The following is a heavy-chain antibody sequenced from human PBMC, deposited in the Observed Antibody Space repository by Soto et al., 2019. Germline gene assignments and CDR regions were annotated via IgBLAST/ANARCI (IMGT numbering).Heavy chain of an antibody. J-gene: IGHJ6*02. V-gene: IGHV1-3*01. Sequence: ASVKVSCKASGYTFTRHIMHWVRQAPGQRLEWMGWMNAGNDNTKYSQKFQGRVTITADESTSTAYMELSSLRSEDTAVYYCARSMVRGVIRPDYYYYGMDVWGQGTTVTVSS. D-gene: IGHD3-10*01. CDR2: MNAGNDNT. CDR3: ARSMVRGVIRPDYYYYGMDV. CDR1: GYTFTRHI.